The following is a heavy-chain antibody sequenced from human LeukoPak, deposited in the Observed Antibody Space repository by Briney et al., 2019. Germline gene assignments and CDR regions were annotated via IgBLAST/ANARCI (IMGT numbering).Heavy chain of an antibody. V-gene: IGHV1-18*01. J-gene: IGHJ5*02. CDR3: ARSSIGYLPFSDNWFDP. CDR1: GYTFTSYG. Sequence: GASVKVSCKASGYTFTSYGISWVRQAPGQGLEWMGWVSAYNGNTNYAQKLQGRVTMTTDTSTSTAYMELRSLRSDDTAVYYCARSSIGYLPFSDNWFDPWGQGTLVTVSS. D-gene: IGHD3-22*01. CDR2: VSAYNGNT.